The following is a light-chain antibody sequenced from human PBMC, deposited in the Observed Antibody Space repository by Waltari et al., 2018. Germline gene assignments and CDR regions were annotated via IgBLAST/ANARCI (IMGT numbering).Light chain of an antibody. CDR3: CSYAGSYTWV. Sequence: QSALTQPRAVSGSPGQSVTISCTGTSSDVGGCNYVSRYQQHPGKAPHLMIYDVSKRPSGGPDRFSGSKSGNTASLTISGLQAEDEADYYCCSYAGSYTWVFGGGTKLTVL. J-gene: IGLJ3*02. CDR1: SSDVGGCNY. V-gene: IGLV2-11*01. CDR2: DVS.